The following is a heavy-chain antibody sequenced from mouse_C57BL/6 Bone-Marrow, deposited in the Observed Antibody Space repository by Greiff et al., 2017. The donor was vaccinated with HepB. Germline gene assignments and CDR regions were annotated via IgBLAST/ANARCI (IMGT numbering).Heavy chain of an antibody. Sequence: EVMLVESGGGLVKPGGSLKLSCAASGFTFSSYAMSWVRQTPEKRLEWVATISDGGSYTYYPDNVKGRFTISRDNAKNNLYLQMSHLKSEDTAMYYCAREGYYGSSDFDVWGTGTTVTVSS. J-gene: IGHJ1*03. D-gene: IGHD1-1*01. CDR2: ISDGGSYT. V-gene: IGHV5-4*01. CDR3: AREGYYGSSDFDV. CDR1: GFTFSSYA.